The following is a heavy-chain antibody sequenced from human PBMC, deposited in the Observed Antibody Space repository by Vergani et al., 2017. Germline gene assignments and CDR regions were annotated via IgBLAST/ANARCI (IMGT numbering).Heavy chain of an antibody. CDR2: IYHSGGA. CDR1: GSSITSSSYY. CDR3: ARLFEYCSGGSCYSFGFAP. Sequence: QPHLQESGPGLVKPSETLSLICTVSGSSITSSSYYWGWIRQPPGKGLGWIGNIYHSGGADYNLSLKGRVTISVDTSNNQFSLKLSSVTAAATAVYYCARLFEYCSGGSCYSFGFAPWGQGTLVTVSS. D-gene: IGHD2-15*01. V-gene: IGHV4-61*05. J-gene: IGHJ5*02.